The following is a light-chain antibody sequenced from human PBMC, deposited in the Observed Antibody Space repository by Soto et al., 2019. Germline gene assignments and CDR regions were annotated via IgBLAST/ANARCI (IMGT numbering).Light chain of an antibody. CDR2: KAS. V-gene: IGKV1-5*03. J-gene: IGKJ3*01. Sequence: IQMTQSPSTLSASVGDRVTITCRASQSISSWLAWYQQKPGKAPKLLIYKASSLESGVPSRFSGSESGTEFTLTISSLQPDDFAIYYCQQYNSYSFTFGPGTKVEIK. CDR3: QQYNSYSFT. CDR1: QSISSW.